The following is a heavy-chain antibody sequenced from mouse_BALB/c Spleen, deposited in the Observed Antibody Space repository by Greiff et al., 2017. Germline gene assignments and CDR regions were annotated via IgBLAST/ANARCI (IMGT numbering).Heavy chain of an antibody. CDR3: ARRDYYGTHAMDY. V-gene: IGHV3-2*02. CDR2: ISYSGST. Sequence: DVKLQESGPGLVKPSQSLSLTCTVTGYSITSDYAWNWIRQFPGNKLEWMGYISYSGSTSYNPSLKSRISITRDTSKNQFFLQLNSVTTEDTATYYCARRDYYGTHAMDYWGQGTSVTVSS. CDR1: GYSITSDYA. D-gene: IGHD1-1*01. J-gene: IGHJ4*01.